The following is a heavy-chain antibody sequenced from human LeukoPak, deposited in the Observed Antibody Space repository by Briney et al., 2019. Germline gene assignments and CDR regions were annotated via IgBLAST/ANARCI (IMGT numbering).Heavy chain of an antibody. D-gene: IGHD3-22*01. CDR2: INHSGST. CDR1: GVSISSSNSY. Sequence: MPSETLSLTCTVSGVSISSSNSYWGWIRQPPGKGLEWIGEINHSGSTNYNPSLKSRVTISVDTSKNQFSPKLSSVTAADTAVYYCARVTGYMIEDYFDYWGQGTLVTVSS. V-gene: IGHV4-39*07. CDR3: ARVTGYMIEDYFDY. J-gene: IGHJ4*02.